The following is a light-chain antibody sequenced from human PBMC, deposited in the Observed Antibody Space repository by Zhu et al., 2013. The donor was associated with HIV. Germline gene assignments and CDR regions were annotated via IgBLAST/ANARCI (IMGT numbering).Light chain of an antibody. CDR3: LQNNSSPWT. V-gene: IGKV1-17*01. J-gene: IGKJ1*01. CDR2: GAS. CDR1: QGIRND. Sequence: DIQMTQSPSSLSASVGDRVTMTCRASQGIRNDLGWYQQKPGKAPQRLIYGASSLQSGVPSRFSGSGSGTEFTFTISSLQPDDFAIYYCLQNNSSPWTFGQETKVEIK.